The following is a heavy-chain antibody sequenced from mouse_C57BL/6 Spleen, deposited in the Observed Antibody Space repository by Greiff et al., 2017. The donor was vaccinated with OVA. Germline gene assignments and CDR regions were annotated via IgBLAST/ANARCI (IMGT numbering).Heavy chain of an antibody. D-gene: IGHD1-1*01. V-gene: IGHV1-22*01. J-gene: IGHJ4*01. CDR3: ARELGDYYGSSYAMDY. CDR1: GYTFTDYN. Sequence: EVKLVESGPELVKPGASVKMSCKASGYTFTDYNMHWVKQSHGKSLEWIGYINPNNGGTSYNQKFKGKATLTVNKSSSTAYMELRSLTSEDSAVYYCARELGDYYGSSYAMDYWGQGTSVTVSS. CDR2: INPNNGGT.